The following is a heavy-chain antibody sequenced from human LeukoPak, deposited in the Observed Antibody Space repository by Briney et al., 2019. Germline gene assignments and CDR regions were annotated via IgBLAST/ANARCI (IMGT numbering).Heavy chain of an antibody. V-gene: IGHV3-33*08. CDR1: GFTFSDYY. Sequence: GGSLRLSCAASGFTFSDYYMSWIRQAPGKGLEWVAVIWYDGSNKYYADSVKGRFTISRDNSKNTLYLQMNSLRAEDTAVYYCAREESFGGPRRTLNYWGQGTLVTVSS. CDR2: IWYDGSNK. CDR3: AREESFGGPRRTLNY. J-gene: IGHJ4*02. D-gene: IGHD3-16*01.